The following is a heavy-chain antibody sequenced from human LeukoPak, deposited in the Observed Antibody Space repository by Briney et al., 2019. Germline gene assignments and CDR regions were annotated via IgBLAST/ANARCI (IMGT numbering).Heavy chain of an antibody. CDR1: GGSFSGDY. CDR3: AREFEATGFWALDY. D-gene: IGHD3-16*01. V-gene: IGHV4-34*01. CDR2: INHSGST. Sequence: PSETLSLTCAVYGGSFSGDYWSWIRQPPGKGLEWIGEINHSGSTNYNPSLKSRVTISVDTSKNQFSLKLSSVTAADTAVYYCAREFEATGFWALDYWGQGTLVTASS. J-gene: IGHJ4*02.